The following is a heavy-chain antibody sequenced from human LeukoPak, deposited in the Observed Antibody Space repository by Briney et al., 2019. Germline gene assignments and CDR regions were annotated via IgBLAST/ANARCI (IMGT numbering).Heavy chain of an antibody. CDR1: GGSISTYY. CDR3: ATMEPTLNDY. V-gene: IGHV4-59*04. CDR2: IYYSGST. Sequence: SETLSLTCTVSGGSISTYYWSWIRQPPGKGLEWIGTIYYSGSTYYSPSLKSRITISVDTSKNQFSLKLSSVTAADTAVYFCATMEPTLNDYWGQGTLVTVSS. J-gene: IGHJ4*02. D-gene: IGHD1-26*01.